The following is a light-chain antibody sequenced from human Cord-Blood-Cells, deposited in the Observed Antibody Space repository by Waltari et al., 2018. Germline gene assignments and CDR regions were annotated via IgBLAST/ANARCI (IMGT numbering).Light chain of an antibody. CDR1: QSISSY. CDR2: AAS. Sequence: DIKITQLPSSLSASVGDRFTITCRASQSISSYLNWYQQKPGKAPKLLIYAASSLQSGVPSRFSGSGSGTDFTLTISSLQPEDFATYYCQQSYSTPHTFGQGTKLEIK. CDR3: QQSYSTPHT. V-gene: IGKV1-39*01. J-gene: IGKJ2*01.